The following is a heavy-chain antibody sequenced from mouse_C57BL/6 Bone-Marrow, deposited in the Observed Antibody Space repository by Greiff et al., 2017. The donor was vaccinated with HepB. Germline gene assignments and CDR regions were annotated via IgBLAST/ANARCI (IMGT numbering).Heavy chain of an antibody. J-gene: IGHJ2*01. CDR3: ARRQLRPLFDY. V-gene: IGHV5-6*02. CDR1: GFTFSSYG. Sequence: EVKLVESGGDLVKPGGSLKLSCAASGFTFSSYGMSWVRQTPDKRLEWVATLSSGGSYTYYPDSVKGRFTISRDNAKNTLYLQMSSLKSEDTAMYYCARRQLRPLFDYWGQGTTLTVSS. CDR2: LSSGGSYT. D-gene: IGHD3-2*02.